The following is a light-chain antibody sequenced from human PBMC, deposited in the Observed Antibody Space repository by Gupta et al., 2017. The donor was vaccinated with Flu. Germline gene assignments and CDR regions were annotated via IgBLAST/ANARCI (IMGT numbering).Light chain of an antibody. J-gene: IGLJ2*01. Sequence: SITISCTGTSSDIGSYNYVSWYQQHPGKAPKLLIYGVTNRPSGVSNRFSGSKSGDTASLTISGLQAEDEADYYCSSCTSSTTLVFGGGTKLTVL. CDR1: SSDIGSYNY. V-gene: IGLV2-14*01. CDR2: GVT. CDR3: SSCTSSTTLV.